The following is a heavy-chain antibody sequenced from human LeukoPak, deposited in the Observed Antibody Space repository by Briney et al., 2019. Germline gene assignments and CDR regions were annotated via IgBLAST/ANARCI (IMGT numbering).Heavy chain of an antibody. CDR3: ARPYGDYGYWYFDL. D-gene: IGHD4-17*01. CDR1: GGSISSYN. V-gene: IGHV4-4*07. CDR2: IYTSGST. Sequence: SETLSLTCTVSGGSISSYNWSWIRQPAGKGLEWIGRIYTSGSTNYNPSLKSRVTMSVDTSKNQFSLKLSSVTAADTAVYYCARPYGDYGYWYFDLWGRGTLVTVSS. J-gene: IGHJ2*01.